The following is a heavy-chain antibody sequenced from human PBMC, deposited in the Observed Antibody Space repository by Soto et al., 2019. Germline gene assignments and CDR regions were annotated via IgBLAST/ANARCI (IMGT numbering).Heavy chain of an antibody. CDR3: AREGYYHFWRGFNTQPYHFDD. Sequence: QVQLVESGGGVVQPGRSLRLSCAASGFTFSRHTMHWVRQAPGKGLEWVAAISDDGSNTYYADSVKGRFTISRDNSKNTVYPQMERLSREDTALHHCAREGYYHFWRGFNTQPYHFDDWGQGTLVTVSS. D-gene: IGHD3-3*01. CDR2: ISDDGSNT. J-gene: IGHJ4*02. CDR1: GFTFSRHT. V-gene: IGHV3-30-3*01.